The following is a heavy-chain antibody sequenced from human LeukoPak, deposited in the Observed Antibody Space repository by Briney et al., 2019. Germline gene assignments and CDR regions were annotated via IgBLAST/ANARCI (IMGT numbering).Heavy chain of an antibody. V-gene: IGHV4-34*01. D-gene: IGHD3-10*01. Sequence: SETLSLTCAVYGGSFSDYYWSWIRQPPGKGLEWIGEINHSGSTNYNPSLKSRVTISVDTSKNQFSLKLSSVTAADTAVYNCARTSYYYGSGSYLGYYYYGMDVWGQGTTVTVSS. CDR2: INHSGST. CDR1: GGSFSDYY. CDR3: ARTSYYYGSGSYLGYYYYGMDV. J-gene: IGHJ6*02.